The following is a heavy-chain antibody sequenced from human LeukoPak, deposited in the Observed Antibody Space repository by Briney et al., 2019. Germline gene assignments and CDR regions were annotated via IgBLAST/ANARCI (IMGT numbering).Heavy chain of an antibody. CDR1: GFTFSSYA. V-gene: IGHV3-23*01. D-gene: IGHD3-10*01. CDR3: ARALWFGETFPAY. J-gene: IGHJ4*02. Sequence: GGSLRLSCAASGFTFSSYAKSWVRQAPGKGLEWVSTISGRGDSTYYADSVKGRFTISRDNSKNSLYLQMNSLRAEDTAVYYCARALWFGETFPAYWGQGTLVTVSS. CDR2: ISGRGDST.